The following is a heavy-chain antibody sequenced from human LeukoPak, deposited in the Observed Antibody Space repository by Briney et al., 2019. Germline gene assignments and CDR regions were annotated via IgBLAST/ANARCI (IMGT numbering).Heavy chain of an antibody. CDR2: ISGSGGST. CDR1: GFTFSDYY. J-gene: IGHJ4*02. D-gene: IGHD3-3*01. V-gene: IGHV3-23*01. CDR3: AKDADFWSGPIDY. Sequence: PGGSLRLSCAASGFTFSDYYMSWIRRAPGKGLEWVSAISGSGGSTYYADSVKGRFTISRDNSKNTLYLQMNSLRAEDTAVYYCAKDADFWSGPIDYWGQGTLVTVSS.